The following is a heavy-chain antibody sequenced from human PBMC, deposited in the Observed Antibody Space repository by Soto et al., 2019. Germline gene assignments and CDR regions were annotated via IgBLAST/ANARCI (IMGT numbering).Heavy chain of an antibody. CDR3: ARVRWFGEAGGWFDP. V-gene: IGHV4-4*02. D-gene: IGHD3-10*01. CDR2: IYHSGST. CDR1: GGSISSSNW. Sequence: PSETLSLTCAVSGGSISSSNWWSWVRQPPGKGLEWIGEIYHSGSTNYNPSLKSRVTISVDKSKNQFSLKLSSVTAADTAVYYCARVRWFGEAGGWFDPWGQGTLVTVSS. J-gene: IGHJ5*02.